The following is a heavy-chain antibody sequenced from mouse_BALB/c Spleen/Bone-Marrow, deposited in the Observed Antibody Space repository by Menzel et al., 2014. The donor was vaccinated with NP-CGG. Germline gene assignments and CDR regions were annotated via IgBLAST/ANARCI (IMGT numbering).Heavy chain of an antibody. CDR3: TRGGNWEDFDY. V-gene: IGHV5-17*02. Sequence: EVKVVDSGGGLVQPGGSRKLSCAASGFTFSSFGMHWVRQAPERGLEWVAYISSGSSTTFYADTVKGRFTISRDNPKNTLFLQMTSLRSEDTAMYYCTRGGNWEDFDYWGQGTTLTVSS. D-gene: IGHD4-1*01. J-gene: IGHJ2*01. CDR1: GFTFSSFG. CDR2: ISSGSSTT.